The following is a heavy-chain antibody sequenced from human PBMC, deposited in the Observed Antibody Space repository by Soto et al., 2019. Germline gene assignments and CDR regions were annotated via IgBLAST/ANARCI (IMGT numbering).Heavy chain of an antibody. CDR2: VSGNGGTT. D-gene: IGHD3-3*01. CDR1: GFPFGSRA. V-gene: IGHV3-23*01. CDR3: AKGKAHTLFGVDTLFDY. Sequence: PGGSLRLSCAASGFPFGSRAMSWVRQAPGKGLEWVSLVSGNGGTTNYADSVKGRFTISRDNSQETLYLQMNSLRAEDTAIYYCAKGKAHTLFGVDTLFDYWGQGTLVTVSS. J-gene: IGHJ4*02.